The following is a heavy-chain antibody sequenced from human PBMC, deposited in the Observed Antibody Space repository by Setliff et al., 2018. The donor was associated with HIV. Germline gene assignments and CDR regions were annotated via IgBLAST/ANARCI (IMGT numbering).Heavy chain of an antibody. V-gene: IGHV4-39*07. D-gene: IGHD3-10*01. CDR3: ARELLRSWDGSENSYKPYYFDY. J-gene: IGHJ4*02. CDR1: GGSISSDDYY. CDR2: IHDSGRT. Sequence: PSETLSFTCTVSGGSISSDDYYWNWIRQPPGKGLEWIGSIHDSGRTYYNPSLKSRVTISVDTSKNQFSLKLSSVTAADTAVYYCARELLRSWDGSENSYKPYYFDYWGQGTLVTVSS.